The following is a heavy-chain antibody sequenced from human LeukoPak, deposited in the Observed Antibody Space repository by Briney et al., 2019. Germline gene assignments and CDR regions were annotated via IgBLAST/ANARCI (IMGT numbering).Heavy chain of an antibody. V-gene: IGHV4-38-2*02. CDR2: IYHTGSA. D-gene: IGHD2-2*01. J-gene: IGHJ5*02. CDR1: GYSISSGYQ. Sequence: SETLSLTCAVSGYSISSGYQWAWIRQSPEKGLEWIGSIYHTGSAHYNPSLESRVTISVDTSNNQFSLKLSSMTAADTAVYYCARDPRWLTPDCTSISCYENYFDLWGQGTLVTVSS. CDR3: ARDPRWLTPDCTSISCYENYFDL.